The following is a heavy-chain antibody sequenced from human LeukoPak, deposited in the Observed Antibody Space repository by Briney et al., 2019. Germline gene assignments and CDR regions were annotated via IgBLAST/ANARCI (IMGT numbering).Heavy chain of an antibody. V-gene: IGHV3-74*01. CDR1: GFTFSSYW. D-gene: IGHD3-16*01. J-gene: IGHJ5*02. CDR2: INSDGSST. Sequence: SGGSLRLSCAASGFTFSSYWMHWVRQAPGKGLVWVSRINSDGSSTSYADSVKGRFTISRDNAKNTLYLQMNSLRAEDTAVYYCAKDDNYIRFLSWGQGTLVTVSS. CDR3: AKDDNYIRFLS.